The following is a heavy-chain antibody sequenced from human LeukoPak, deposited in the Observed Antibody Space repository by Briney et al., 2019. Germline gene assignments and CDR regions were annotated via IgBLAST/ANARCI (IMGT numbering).Heavy chain of an antibody. J-gene: IGHJ4*02. D-gene: IGHD4-23*01. CDR3: SRIKYGGNSGYHFDY. CDR2: IGDSGSGG. CDR1: GFNFNYFA. V-gene: IGHV3-23*01. Sequence: GGSLRLSCFASGFNFNYFAMSWIRPAPGKLLEWVSTIGDSGSGGFYADSVRGRFTISRDNSKNIDYLQMHSMRVDDSAAYYCSRIKYGGNSGYHFDYWGQGTLVTVSS.